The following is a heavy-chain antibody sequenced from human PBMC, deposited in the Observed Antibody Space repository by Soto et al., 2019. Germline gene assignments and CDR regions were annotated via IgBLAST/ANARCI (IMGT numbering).Heavy chain of an antibody. D-gene: IGHD6-13*01. CDR3: ARHHGSPGSYFGMDV. J-gene: IGHJ6*02. V-gene: IGHV5-51*01. CDR2: IYPGDSDT. CDR1: GYSFSSYW. Sequence: GESLKISCKGSGYSFSSYWINWVRQMPGKGLEWMGIIYPGDSDTRYSPSFQGQVTISADKSISTAHLQWRSLKASDTAMYYCARHHGSPGSYFGMDVWGQGTTVTVSS.